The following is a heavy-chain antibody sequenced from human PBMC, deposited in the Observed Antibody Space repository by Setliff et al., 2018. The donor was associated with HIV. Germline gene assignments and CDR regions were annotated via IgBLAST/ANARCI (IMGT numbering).Heavy chain of an antibody. D-gene: IGHD3-10*01. CDR3: ARDRGRGSGSPTRKYYYYGMDV. Sequence: PSETLSLTCTVSGGSISSGSYYWSWIRQHPGKGLEWIGNIYYSGSINYNPSLESRVTISVDTSKNKYSLKLRSVTTADTAVYYCARDRGRGSGSPTRKYYYYGMDVWGQGTTVTVSS. J-gene: IGHJ6*02. CDR2: IYYSGSI. CDR1: GGSISSGSYY. V-gene: IGHV4-61*01.